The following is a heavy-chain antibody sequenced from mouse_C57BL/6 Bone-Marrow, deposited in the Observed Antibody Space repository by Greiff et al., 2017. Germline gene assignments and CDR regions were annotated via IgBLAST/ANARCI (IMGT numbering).Heavy chain of an antibody. CDR1: GYTFTSYG. CDR3: AREAYYGSSPYYFDY. D-gene: IGHD1-1*01. V-gene: IGHV1-81*01. CDR2: IYPRSGNT. J-gene: IGHJ2*01. Sequence: QVQLQQSGAELARPGASVKLSCKASGYTFTSYGISWVKQRTGQGLEWIGEIYPRSGNTYYNAKFKSKATLTVDTSSSTAYMQLSSLTSEDSAVYYCAREAYYGSSPYYFDYWGQGTTLTVSS.